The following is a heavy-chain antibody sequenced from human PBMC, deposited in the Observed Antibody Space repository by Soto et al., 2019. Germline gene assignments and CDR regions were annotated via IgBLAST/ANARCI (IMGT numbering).Heavy chain of an antibody. D-gene: IGHD3-3*01. Sequence: GGSLRLSCAASGFTFSSYAMHWVRQAPGKGLEWVAVISYDGSNKYYADSVKGRFTISRDNSKNTLYLQMNSLRAEDTAVYYCARGPDYPYYDFWSGYYGAFDIWGQGTMVTVSS. CDR1: GFTFSSYA. CDR2: ISYDGSNK. J-gene: IGHJ3*02. CDR3: ARGPDYPYYDFWSGYYGAFDI. V-gene: IGHV3-30-3*01.